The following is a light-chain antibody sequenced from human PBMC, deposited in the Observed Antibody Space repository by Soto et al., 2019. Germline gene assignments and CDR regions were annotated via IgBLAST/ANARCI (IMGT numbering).Light chain of an antibody. J-gene: IGKJ1*01. CDR3: HQYGSSRST. CDR2: GAS. V-gene: IGKV3-20*01. CDR1: QSVSSSY. Sequence: EIVLTQSPGTLSLSPGERATLACSASQSVSSSYLAWYQQKPGQAPRRLIYGASSRATGITDRFSGSGSGTDVTLTISRLEPDDSAVYYCHQYGSSRSTFGQGTKVEIK.